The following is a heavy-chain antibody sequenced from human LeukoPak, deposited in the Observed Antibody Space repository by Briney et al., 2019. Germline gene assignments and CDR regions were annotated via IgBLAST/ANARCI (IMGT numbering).Heavy chain of an antibody. CDR3: ARDLGGTMVRGVMYF. CDR1: GYTFTSYG. Sequence: ASVKVSCKASGYTFTSYGISWVRQAPGQGLEWMGWISAYNGNTNYAQKLQGRVTMTTDTSTSTAYMELRSLRSDDTAVYYCARDLGGTMVRGVMYFWGKGTTVTVSS. V-gene: IGHV1-18*01. CDR2: ISAYNGNT. J-gene: IGHJ6*04. D-gene: IGHD3-10*01.